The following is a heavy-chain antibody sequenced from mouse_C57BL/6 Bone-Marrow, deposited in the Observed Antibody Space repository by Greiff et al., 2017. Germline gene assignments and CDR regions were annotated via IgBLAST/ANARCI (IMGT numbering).Heavy chain of an antibody. Sequence: VQLQQPGAELVRPGTSVKLSCKASGYTFTSYWMHWVKQRPGQGLEWIGVIDPSDSYTNYNQKFKGKATLTVDTSSSTAYMQLSSLTSEGSAVYYCAKGGNYVGDYWGQGTTLTVSS. CDR3: AKGGNYVGDY. V-gene: IGHV1-59*01. CDR1: GYTFTSYW. CDR2: IDPSDSYT. D-gene: IGHD1-1*01. J-gene: IGHJ2*01.